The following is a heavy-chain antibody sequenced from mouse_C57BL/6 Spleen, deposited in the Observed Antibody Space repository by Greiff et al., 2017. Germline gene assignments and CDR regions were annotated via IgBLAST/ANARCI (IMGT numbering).Heavy chain of an antibody. CDR3: ANSNYRAMDY. Sequence: EVQRVESGGGLVKPGGSLKLSCAASGFTFSDYGMHWVRQAPEQGLEWVAYISSGSSTIYYADKVKGRFTISTDKSSNTPYLQMNSLTSEDTAMXYCANSNYRAMDYWGQGTSVTVSS. J-gene: IGHJ4*01. CDR2: ISSGSSTI. D-gene: IGHD2-5*01. V-gene: IGHV5-17*01. CDR1: GFTFSDYG.